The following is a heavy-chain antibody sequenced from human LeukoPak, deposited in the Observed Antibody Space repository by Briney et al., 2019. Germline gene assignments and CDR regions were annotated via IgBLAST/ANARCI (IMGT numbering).Heavy chain of an antibody. CDR3: ARGTYSSSWFLDY. CDR2: ISYDGSNK. CDR1: GFTFSSYA. J-gene: IGHJ4*02. V-gene: IGHV3-30*04. Sequence: PGGSLRLSCAASGFTFSSYAMHWVRQAPGKGLEWVAVISYDGSNKYYADSVKGRFTISRDNSKNTLYLQMNSPRAEDTAVYYCARGTYSSSWFLDYWGQGTLVTVSS. D-gene: IGHD6-13*01.